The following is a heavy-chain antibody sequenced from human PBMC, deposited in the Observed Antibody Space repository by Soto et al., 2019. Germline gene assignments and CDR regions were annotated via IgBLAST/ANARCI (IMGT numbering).Heavy chain of an antibody. Sequence: QAQLQESGPGLVKPSQTLSLTCTVSGGSISSGNFYWSWIRQPPGKGLEWIGFISYSGSTYYNASLKSRVTISVDTSKNHFSLNLSFVTAADTAVYYCATMGTPATGLYYFDYWGQGTLVTVSS. D-gene: IGHD1-7*01. V-gene: IGHV4-30-4*01. CDR1: GGSISSGNFY. CDR2: ISYSGST. CDR3: ATMGTPATGLYYFDY. J-gene: IGHJ4*02.